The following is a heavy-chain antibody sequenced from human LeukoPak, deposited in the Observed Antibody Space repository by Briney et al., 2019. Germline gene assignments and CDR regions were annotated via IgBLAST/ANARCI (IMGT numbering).Heavy chain of an antibody. V-gene: IGHV3-20*04. CDR1: GFTFDDYG. D-gene: IGHD2-2*03. Sequence: PGGSLRLSCAASGFTFDDYGMSWVRQAPGKGLEWVSGINWNGGSTGYADSVEGRFTISRDNAKNSLYLQMNSLRAEDTALYYCARVDGYCSSTSCSDLYYFDYWGQGTLVTVSS. J-gene: IGHJ4*02. CDR3: ARVDGYCSSTSCSDLYYFDY. CDR2: INWNGGST.